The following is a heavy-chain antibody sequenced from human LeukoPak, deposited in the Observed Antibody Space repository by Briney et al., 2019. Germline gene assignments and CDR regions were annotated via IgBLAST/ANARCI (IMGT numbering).Heavy chain of an antibody. CDR3: ARLKKERFGELFSRLTSTPRYYFDY. J-gene: IGHJ4*02. CDR2: TYYRSKWYN. V-gene: IGHV6-1*01. Sequence: SQTLSLTCAISGDSVSSNSAAWNWIRQSPSRGLEWLGRTYYRSKWYNDYAVSVKSRITINPDTSKNQFSLQLNSVTPEDTAVYYCARLKKERFGELFSRLTSTPRYYFDYWGQGTLVTVSS. D-gene: IGHD3-10*01. CDR1: GDSVSSNSAA.